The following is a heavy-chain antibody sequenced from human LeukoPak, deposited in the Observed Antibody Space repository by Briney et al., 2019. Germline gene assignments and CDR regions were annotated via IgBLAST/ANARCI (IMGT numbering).Heavy chain of an antibody. V-gene: IGHV3-33*01. CDR2: IWYDGSNK. D-gene: IGHD3-22*01. CDR1: GFTFSSYG. J-gene: IGHJ4*02. Sequence: GGSLRLSCAASGFTFSSYGMHWVRQAPGKGLEWVAVIWYDGSNKYYADSVKGRFTISRDNSKNTLYLQMNSLRAEDTAVYYCARCYDSSGYYSLYYFDYWGRGTLVTVSS. CDR3: ARCYDSSGYYSLYYFDY.